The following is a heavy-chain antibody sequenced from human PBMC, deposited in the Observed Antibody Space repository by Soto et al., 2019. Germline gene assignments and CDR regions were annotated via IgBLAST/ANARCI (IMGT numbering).Heavy chain of an antibody. CDR3: AKTVGATKLEDH. Sequence: LRLSCSCAGFNFNNHVINWVRQAPGKGLEWVASISNSDDVGFYADSVRGRFSVTRDRSTNTLHLQMDYVQVEDTGIYYCAKTVGATKLEDHWGQGTLVTVSS. J-gene: IGHJ4*02. CDR2: ISNSDDVG. D-gene: IGHD1-26*01. V-gene: IGHV3-23*01. CDR1: GFNFNNHV.